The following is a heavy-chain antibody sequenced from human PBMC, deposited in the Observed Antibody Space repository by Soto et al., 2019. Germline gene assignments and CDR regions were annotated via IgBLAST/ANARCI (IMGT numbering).Heavy chain of an antibody. D-gene: IGHD3-22*01. Sequence: GESLKISCQGSGYLFSNYWIGWVRQRPGKGLEWMGVIFPSDSDIRYSPSFQGQVTISADKSISTAYLQWSSLKASDTAMYYCARSHYDSAGYYSEFDYWGQGTLVTVSS. CDR1: GYLFSNYW. J-gene: IGHJ4*02. CDR3: ARSHYDSAGYYSEFDY. V-gene: IGHV5-51*01. CDR2: IFPSDSDI.